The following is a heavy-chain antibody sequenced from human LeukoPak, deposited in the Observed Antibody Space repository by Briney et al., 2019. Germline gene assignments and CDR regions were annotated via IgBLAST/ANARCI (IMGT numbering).Heavy chain of an antibody. D-gene: IGHD2-2*01. V-gene: IGHV1-69*05. CDR3: ARGHCSSTSCYEGLDWFDP. Sequence: ASVKVSCKASGGTFISYAISWVRQAPGQGLEWMGGIIPIFGTENYAQKFQGRVTITTDESTSTAYMELSSLRSEDTAVYYCARGHCSSTSCYEGLDWFDPWGQGTLVTVSS. J-gene: IGHJ5*02. CDR1: GGTFISYA. CDR2: IIPIFGTE.